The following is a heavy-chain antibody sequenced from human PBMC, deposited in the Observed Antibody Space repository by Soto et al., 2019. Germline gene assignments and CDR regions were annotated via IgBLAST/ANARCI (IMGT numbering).Heavy chain of an antibody. Sequence: GGSLRLSCAASGFTFSSYAMSWVRQAPGKGLEWVSAISGSGGSTYYADSVKGPFTISRDNSKNTLYLQMNSLRAEDTAVYYCARVPPHCSGGSCFPFDYWGQGTLVTVS. D-gene: IGHD2-15*01. V-gene: IGHV3-23*01. J-gene: IGHJ4*02. CDR1: GFTFSSYA. CDR3: ARVPPHCSGGSCFPFDY. CDR2: ISGSGGST.